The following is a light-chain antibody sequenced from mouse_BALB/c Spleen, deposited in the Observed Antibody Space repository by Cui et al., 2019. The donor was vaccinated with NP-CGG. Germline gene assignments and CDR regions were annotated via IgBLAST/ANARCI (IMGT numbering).Light chain of an antibody. V-gene: IGLV1*01. Sequence: AVVTQEPAPTTLPGETVTLTCRSSTGAVTTKNYANWVQEKPDHLFTGLIGGTNNRAPGVPARFSGSLIGDKAALTITGAQTEDEAIYFCALWYSNHWVFGGGTKLTVL. CDR3: ALWYSNHWV. J-gene: IGLJ1*01. CDR1: TGAVTTKNY. CDR2: GTN.